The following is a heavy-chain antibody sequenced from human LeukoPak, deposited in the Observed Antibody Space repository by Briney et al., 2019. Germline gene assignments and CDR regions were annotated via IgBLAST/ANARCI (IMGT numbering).Heavy chain of an antibody. D-gene: IGHD3-10*01. Sequence: PSETLSLTCTVSGGSISSYYWSWIRQSPGKGLEWIGYIYYGGNTNSNPSLKSRVTISADTSKNQFSLKLRSVTAADTAVYYCARGPRFGELLWHWFDPWGQGTLVTVSS. J-gene: IGHJ5*02. CDR3: ARGPRFGELLWHWFDP. CDR2: IYYGGNT. V-gene: IGHV4-59*08. CDR1: GGSISSYY.